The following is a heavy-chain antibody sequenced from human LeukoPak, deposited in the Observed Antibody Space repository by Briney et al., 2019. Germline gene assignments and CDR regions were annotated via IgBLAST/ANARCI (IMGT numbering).Heavy chain of an antibody. CDR2: SSAYNGNT. D-gene: IGHD2-2*01. J-gene: IGHJ6*02. CDR1: CYTFTSYG. CDR3: ASVATSSSSNSYYYYGMDV. V-gene: IGHV1-18*01. Sequence: GASGKVSCNASCYTFTSYGISGVRQAPGQGREWMGWSSAYNGNTNYAQKLQGRVTMTTDTSTSTAYMELRSLRSDATGVYYCASVATSSSSNSYYYYGMDVWGQGTTVTVSS.